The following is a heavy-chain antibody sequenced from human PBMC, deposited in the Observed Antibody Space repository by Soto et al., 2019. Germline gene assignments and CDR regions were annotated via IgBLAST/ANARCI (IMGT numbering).Heavy chain of an antibody. J-gene: IGHJ6*02. CDR3: ARDGDGRMTTNPYYYNGMDV. CDR1: GGSQGGSY. D-gene: IGHD4-4*01. V-gene: IGHV4-59*01. Sequence: SPSMPLTGIVAGGSQGGSYRRWSRQPPVKGLEWIGYVFYTGRANYNASLKSRVSISLDTSNYQFSLKLSSVTAADTAVYYCARDGDGRMTTNPYYYNGMDVWGPGTTVT. CDR2: VFYTGRA.